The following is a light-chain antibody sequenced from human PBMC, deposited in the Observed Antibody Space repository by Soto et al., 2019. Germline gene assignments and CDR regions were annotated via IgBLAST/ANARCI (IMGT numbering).Light chain of an antibody. CDR2: DAS. CDR1: SSDVGAYNY. Sequence: QSVLTQPASVSGSPGQAITISCSGTSSDVGAYNYVSWYQQYPGKAPKLMIYDASNRPSGVSNRFSGSKSGNTASLTISGLQSEDEADYYCTSYTPTGALVFGSGTKVTV. V-gene: IGLV2-14*01. CDR3: TSYTPTGALV. J-gene: IGLJ6*01.